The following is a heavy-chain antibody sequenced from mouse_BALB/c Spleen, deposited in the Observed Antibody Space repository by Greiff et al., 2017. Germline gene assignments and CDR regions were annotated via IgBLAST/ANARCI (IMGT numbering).Heavy chain of an antibody. CDR3: AREDRYDDAMDY. Sequence: VQLQQSGPELVKPGASVKISCKASGYSFTGYYMHWVKQSHVKSLEWIGRINPYNGATSYNQNFKDKASLTVDKSSSTAYMELHSLTSEDSAVYYCAREDRYDDAMDYWGQGTSVTVSS. CDR1: GYSFTGYY. CDR2: INPYNGAT. J-gene: IGHJ4*01. V-gene: IGHV1-31*01. D-gene: IGHD2-14*01.